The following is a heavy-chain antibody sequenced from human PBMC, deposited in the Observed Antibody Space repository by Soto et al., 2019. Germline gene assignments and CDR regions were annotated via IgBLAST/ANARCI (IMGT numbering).Heavy chain of an antibody. Sequence: QVQLVQSGAEVKKPGASVKVSCKASGYTFTSYYIHWVRQAPGQGLEWMGIINPSDGITSYPQKFQGRVTMTRDTPTNTVYMELNSLRPEYTAVFYGVRVGPPADVFDVWGQGTTVTVSS. CDR2: INPSDGIT. CDR1: GYTFTSYY. V-gene: IGHV1-46*01. J-gene: IGHJ3*01. CDR3: VRVGPPADVFDV.